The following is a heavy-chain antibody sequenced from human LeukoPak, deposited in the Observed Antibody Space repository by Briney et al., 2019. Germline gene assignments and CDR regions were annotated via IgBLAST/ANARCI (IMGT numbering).Heavy chain of an antibody. Sequence: GASVKVSCKASGYTFTSYYMHWVRQAPGQGLEWMGIINPSGGSTSYAQKFQGRVTMTRDMSTSTVYMELSSLRSEDTAVYYCAREYDFWSGYHIQYNWFDPWGQGTLVTVSS. CDR2: INPSGGST. CDR3: AREYDFWSGYHIQYNWFDP. D-gene: IGHD3-3*01. V-gene: IGHV1-46*01. J-gene: IGHJ5*02. CDR1: GYTFTSYY.